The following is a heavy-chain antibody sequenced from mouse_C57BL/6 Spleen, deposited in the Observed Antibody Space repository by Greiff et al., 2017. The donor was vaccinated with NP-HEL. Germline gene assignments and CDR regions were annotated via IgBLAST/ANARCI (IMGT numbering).Heavy chain of an antibody. CDR2: IDPSDSYT. Sequence: QVQLQQPGAELVKPGASVKLSCKASGYTFTSYWMQWVKQRPGQGLEWIGEIDPSDSYTNYNQKFKGKATLTVETSSSTAYMQLSSLTSEDSAVYYCARLITTVVATDYWGQGTTLTVSS. CDR1: GYTFTSYW. V-gene: IGHV1-50*01. CDR3: ARLITTVVATDY. D-gene: IGHD1-1*01. J-gene: IGHJ2*01.